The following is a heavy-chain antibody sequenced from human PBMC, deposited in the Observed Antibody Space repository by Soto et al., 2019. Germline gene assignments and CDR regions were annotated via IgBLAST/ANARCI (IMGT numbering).Heavy chain of an antibody. Sequence: GGSLRLSCAASGFTFSSYGMHWVRQAPGKGLEWVAVISYDGSNKYYADSVKGRFTISRDNSKNTLYLQMNSLRAEDTAVYYCATLAVAGRGTFDYWGQGTLVTVSS. CDR1: GFTFSSYG. D-gene: IGHD6-19*01. J-gene: IGHJ4*02. CDR3: ATLAVAGRGTFDY. CDR2: ISYDGSNK. V-gene: IGHV3-30*03.